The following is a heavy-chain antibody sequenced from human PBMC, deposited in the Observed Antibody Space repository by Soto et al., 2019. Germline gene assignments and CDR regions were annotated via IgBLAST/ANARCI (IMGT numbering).Heavy chain of an antibody. CDR3: AKTSPGVVVPVKWFDP. D-gene: IGHD2-2*01. V-gene: IGHV3-23*01. CDR2: ISGSGGST. CDR1: GFTFSSYA. Sequence: PGGSLRLSCAASGFTFSSYAMSWVRQAPGKGLEWVSAISGSGGSTYYADSVKGRFTISRDNSKNTLYLQMNSLRAEDTAVYYCAKTSPGVVVPVKWFDPWGQGTLVTVSS. J-gene: IGHJ5*02.